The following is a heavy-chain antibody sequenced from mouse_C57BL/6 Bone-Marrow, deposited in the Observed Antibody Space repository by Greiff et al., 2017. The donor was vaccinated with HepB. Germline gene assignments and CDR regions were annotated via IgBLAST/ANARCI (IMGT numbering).Heavy chain of an antibody. CDR2: IDPSDIYT. V-gene: IGHV1-50*01. CDR1: GYTFTSYW. J-gene: IGHJ3*01. Sequence: QVQLQQPGAELVKPGASVKLSCKASGYTFTSYWMQWVKQRPGQGLEWIGEIDPSDIYTNYNQKFKGKATLTVDTSSSTAYMQLSSLTSEDSAVYYCAAGTTVVVNWGQGTLVTVSA. D-gene: IGHD1-1*01. CDR3: AAGTTVVVN.